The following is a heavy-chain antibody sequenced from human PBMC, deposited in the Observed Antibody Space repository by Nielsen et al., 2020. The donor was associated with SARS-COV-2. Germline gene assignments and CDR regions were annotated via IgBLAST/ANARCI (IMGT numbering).Heavy chain of an antibody. CDR2: ISGSGGST. CDR3: ASGHGVFDY. Sequence: GEFLKISCAASGFTFSSYAMSWVRQAPGKGLEWVSAISGSGGSTYYADSVKGRFTISRDNSKNTLYLQMNSLRAEDTAVYYCASGHGVFDYWGQGTLVTVSS. V-gene: IGHV3-23*01. J-gene: IGHJ4*02. CDR1: GFTFSSYA. D-gene: IGHD1-14*01.